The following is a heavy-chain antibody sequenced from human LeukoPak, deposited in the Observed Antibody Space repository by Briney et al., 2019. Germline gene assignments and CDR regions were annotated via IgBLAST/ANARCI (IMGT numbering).Heavy chain of an antibody. Sequence: GGSLRLSCAASGFTSSTYNMNWVRQAPGKGLEWVSSISNSASYIFYADSVKGRFTISRDNAKNSLYLQMNSLRAEDTAVYYCARAFYYDIIGGEGMDVWGQGTTVTVSS. CDR2: ISNSASYI. CDR1: GFTSSTYN. J-gene: IGHJ6*02. V-gene: IGHV3-21*01. D-gene: IGHD3-22*01. CDR3: ARAFYYDIIGGEGMDV.